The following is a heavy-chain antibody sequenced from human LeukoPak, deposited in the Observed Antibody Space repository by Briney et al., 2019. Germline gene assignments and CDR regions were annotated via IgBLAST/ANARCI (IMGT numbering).Heavy chain of an antibody. D-gene: IGHD6-19*01. Sequence: PGGSLRLSCAASGFTFSSYAMSWVRQAPGKGLEWVSAISGSGGSTYYADSVKGRFTVSRDNSKNTLYLQMNSLRAEDTAVYYCAKAVYSSGWYYFDYWGQGTLVTVSS. CDR2: ISGSGGST. CDR3: AKAVYSSGWYYFDY. V-gene: IGHV3-23*01. J-gene: IGHJ4*02. CDR1: GFTFSSYA.